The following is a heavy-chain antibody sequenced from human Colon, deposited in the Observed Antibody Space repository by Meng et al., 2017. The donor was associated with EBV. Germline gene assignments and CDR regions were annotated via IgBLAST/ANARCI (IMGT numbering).Heavy chain of an antibody. J-gene: IGHJ4*02. Sequence: VQLPESALGLGAPSQTLSPPCPVSGGPMSRGNYYLSWIRQPPGKGLEWIGYIHHSGTAYYNPSLKSRVSISVDTSKNQFSLNLNSMTAADTAVYYCASFDHIPRRNYFDYWGQGTLVTVSS. CDR2: IHHSGTA. V-gene: IGHV4-30-4*01. CDR3: ASFDHIPRRNYFDY. CDR1: GGPMSRGNYY. D-gene: IGHD2-21*01.